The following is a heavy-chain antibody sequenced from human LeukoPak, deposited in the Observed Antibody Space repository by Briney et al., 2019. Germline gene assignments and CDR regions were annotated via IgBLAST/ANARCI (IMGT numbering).Heavy chain of an antibody. D-gene: IGHD3-3*01. CDR3: ARVTDFWSGYYTKWFDP. J-gene: IGHJ5*02. Sequence: KPSETLSLTCTVSGYSISSGYYWGWIRQPPGKGLEWIGSIYHSGSTYYNPSLKSRVAISVDTSKNQFSLKLSSVTAADTAVYYCARVTDFWSGYYTKWFDPWGQGTLVTVSS. CDR2: IYHSGST. V-gene: IGHV4-38-2*02. CDR1: GYSISSGYY.